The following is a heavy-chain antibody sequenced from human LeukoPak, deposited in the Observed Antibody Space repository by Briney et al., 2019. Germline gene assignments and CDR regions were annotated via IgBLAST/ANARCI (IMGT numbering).Heavy chain of an antibody. CDR2: INPNSGDT. D-gene: IGHD2-8*02. CDR1: GYTFTDFY. CDR3: ARDTVAQSRTAFDL. J-gene: IGHJ5*02. V-gene: IGHV1-2*02. Sequence: ASVEVSCKASGYTFTDFYIHWVRQAPGQGLEWMGWINPNSGDTTYAQNFQGRVTMTRDNSITTAYMEVSGLREDDTAVYSCARDTVAQSRTAFDLWGQGTLVTVSS.